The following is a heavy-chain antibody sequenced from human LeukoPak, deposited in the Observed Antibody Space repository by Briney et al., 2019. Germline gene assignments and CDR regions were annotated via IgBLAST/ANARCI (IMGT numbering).Heavy chain of an antibody. CDR3: AKRNFDWLNFDY. V-gene: IGHV3-30*18. D-gene: IGHD3-9*01. CDR2: ISYDGSNK. Sequence: PGRSLRLSCAASGFTFSSYGMHWVRQAPGKGLEWVAVISYDGSNKYYADSVKGRFTISRDNSKNTLYLQMNSLRAEDTAVYYCAKRNFDWLNFDYWGQGTLVTVSS. J-gene: IGHJ4*02. CDR1: GFTFSSYG.